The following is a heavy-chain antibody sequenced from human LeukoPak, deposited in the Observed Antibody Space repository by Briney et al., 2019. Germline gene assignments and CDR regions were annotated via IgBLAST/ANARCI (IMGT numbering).Heavy chain of an antibody. Sequence: GGSPRLSCAASGFTFSSYAMSWVRQAPGKGLEWVSAISGSGGSAYYADSVKGRFTISRDNSKNTLYLQMNSLRAEDTAVYYCAKDPAFDGYNLELFDWGQGTLVTVSS. J-gene: IGHJ4*02. D-gene: IGHD5-24*01. CDR3: AKDPAFDGYNLELFD. CDR2: ISGSGGSA. CDR1: GFTFSSYA. V-gene: IGHV3-23*01.